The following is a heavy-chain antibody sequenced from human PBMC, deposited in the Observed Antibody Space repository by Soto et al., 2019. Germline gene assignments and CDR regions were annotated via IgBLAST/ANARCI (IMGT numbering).Heavy chain of an antibody. CDR3: ARDHDHGEDTAMVNWNYYYYYGMDV. Sequence: PGGSLRLSCAASGFTFSSYSMNWVRQAPGKGLEWVSSISSSSSYIYYADSVKGRFTISRDNAKNSLYLQMNSLRAEDTAVYYCARDHDHGEDTAMVNWNYYYYYGMDVWGQGTTVTVSS. D-gene: IGHD5-18*01. CDR1: GFTFSSYS. J-gene: IGHJ6*02. CDR2: ISSSSSYI. V-gene: IGHV3-21*01.